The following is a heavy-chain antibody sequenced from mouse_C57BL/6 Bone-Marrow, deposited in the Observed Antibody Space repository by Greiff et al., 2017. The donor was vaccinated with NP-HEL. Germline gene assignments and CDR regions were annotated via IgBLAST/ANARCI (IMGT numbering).Heavy chain of an antibody. CDR1: GFTFSDYG. CDR3: ASSSVYYFDY. Sequence: EVKLVESGGGLVKPGGSLKLSCAASGFTFSDYGMHWVRQAPEKGLEWVAYISSGSSTIYYADTVKGRFTISRDNAKNTLFLQMTSLRSEDTAMYYCASSSVYYFDYWGQGTTLTVSS. D-gene: IGHD1-1*01. V-gene: IGHV5-17*01. CDR2: ISSGSSTI. J-gene: IGHJ2*01.